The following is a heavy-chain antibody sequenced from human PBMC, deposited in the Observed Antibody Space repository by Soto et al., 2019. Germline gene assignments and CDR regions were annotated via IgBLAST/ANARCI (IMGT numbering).Heavy chain of an antibody. CDR2: IYSGGST. J-gene: IGHJ4*02. D-gene: IGHD6-6*01. V-gene: IGHV3-53*05. CDR1: GFTVSSSY. CDR3: VKEEVSNYSLDS. Sequence: GGSLRLSCAASGFTVSSSYMSWVRQAPGKGLEWVSFIYSGGSTYYADPVKGRFTISRENSKNTLYLQMNTLRPEDTAIYYCVKEEVSNYSLDSWGRGTRVTVS.